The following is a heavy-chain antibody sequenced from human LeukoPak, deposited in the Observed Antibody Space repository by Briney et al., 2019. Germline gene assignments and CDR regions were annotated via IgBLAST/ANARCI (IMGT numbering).Heavy chain of an antibody. D-gene: IGHD3-16*01. CDR3: ARASWGAFDI. CDR1: GFTFSSYA. V-gene: IGHV3-30-3*01. J-gene: IGHJ3*02. Sequence: TGGSLRLSCAASGFTFSSYAMHWVRQAPGKGLEWVAVISYDGSNKYYADSVKGRFTISRDNAKNSLYLQMNSLRAEDTAVYYCARASWGAFDIWGQGTMVTVSS. CDR2: ISYDGSNK.